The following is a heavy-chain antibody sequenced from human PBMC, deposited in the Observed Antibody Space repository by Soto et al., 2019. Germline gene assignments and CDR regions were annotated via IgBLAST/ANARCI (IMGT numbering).Heavy chain of an antibody. Sequence: SVKVSCKASGGTFSSYTISWVRQAPGQGLEWMGRIIPILGIANYAQKFQGRVTITADKSTSTAYMELSSLRSEDTAVYYCARGKWGDGWPLGVWGKGTSVTVSS. CDR1: GGTFSSYT. J-gene: IGHJ6*04. CDR2: IIPILGIA. D-gene: IGHD6-19*01. V-gene: IGHV1-69*02. CDR3: ARGKWGDGWPLGV.